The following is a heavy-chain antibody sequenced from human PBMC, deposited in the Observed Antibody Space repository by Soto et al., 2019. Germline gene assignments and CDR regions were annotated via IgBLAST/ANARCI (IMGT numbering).Heavy chain of an antibody. J-gene: IGHJ4*02. D-gene: IGHD1-26*01. CDR2: IYYSGST. V-gene: IGHV4-39*02. Sequence: SETLSLTCTVSGGSISSSSYYWGWIRQPPGKGLEWIGSIYYSGSTYYNPSLKSRVTISVDTSKNQFSLKLSSVTAADTAVYYCARDRSGSYYADHNYFDYWGQGTLVTVSS. CDR1: GGSISSSSYY. CDR3: ARDRSGSYYADHNYFDY.